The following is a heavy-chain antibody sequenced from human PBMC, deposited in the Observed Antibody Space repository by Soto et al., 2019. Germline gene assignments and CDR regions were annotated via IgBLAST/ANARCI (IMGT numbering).Heavy chain of an antibody. CDR2: ISYDGSNK. D-gene: IGHD2-2*01. Sequence: QVQLVESGGGVVQPGRSLRLSCAASGFTFSSYGMHWVRQAPGKGLEWVAVISYDGSNKYYADSVKGRFTISRDNSKNTLYLQMNSLRAEDTAVYYCAKDGGDIVVVPAADFDYWGQGTLVTVSS. CDR3: AKDGGDIVVVPAADFDY. V-gene: IGHV3-30*18. CDR1: GFTFSSYG. J-gene: IGHJ4*02.